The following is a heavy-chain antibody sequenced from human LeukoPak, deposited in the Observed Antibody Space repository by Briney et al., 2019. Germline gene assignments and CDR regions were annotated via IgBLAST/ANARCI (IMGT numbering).Heavy chain of an antibody. Sequence: PGGSLRLSCAASGFTFSSYSMNWVRQAPGKGLEWVANIKEDGTEKYYVDSVKGRFTISRDNAKNSLYLQMNSLRADDTAVYYCARDQGYRYGSTYRSTVFDYWGQGTLVTVSS. CDR3: ARDQGYRYGSTYRSTVFDY. CDR2: IKEDGTEK. V-gene: IGHV3-7*01. J-gene: IGHJ4*02. D-gene: IGHD5-18*01. CDR1: GFTFSSYS.